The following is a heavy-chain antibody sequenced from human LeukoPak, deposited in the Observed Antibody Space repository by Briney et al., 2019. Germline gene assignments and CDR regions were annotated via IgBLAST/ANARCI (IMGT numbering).Heavy chain of an antibody. CDR1: GFTFSSYS. J-gene: IGHJ4*02. D-gene: IGHD4-23*01. Sequence: GGSLRLSRAASGFTFSSYSMNWVRQAPGKGLEWVSSISSSSSYIYYADSVKGRFTISRDNAKNSLYLQMNSLRAEDTAVYYCARWSSLSTVVTLGYYFDYWGQGTLVTVSS. V-gene: IGHV3-21*01. CDR2: ISSSSSYI. CDR3: ARWSSLSTVVTLGYYFDY.